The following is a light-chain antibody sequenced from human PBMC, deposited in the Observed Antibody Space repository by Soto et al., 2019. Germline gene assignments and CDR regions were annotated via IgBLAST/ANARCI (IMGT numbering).Light chain of an antibody. Sequence: EIVMTQSPATLSVSPGERATLSCRASQSVATNLAWYQQKPGQSPRLLIYGASTRATGIPAGFSGDGSGTEFTLTISSLQSEDFAVYFCLQYNKWPYTFGQGTKLEIK. CDR3: LQYNKWPYT. J-gene: IGKJ2*01. CDR1: QSVATN. V-gene: IGKV3-15*01. CDR2: GAS.